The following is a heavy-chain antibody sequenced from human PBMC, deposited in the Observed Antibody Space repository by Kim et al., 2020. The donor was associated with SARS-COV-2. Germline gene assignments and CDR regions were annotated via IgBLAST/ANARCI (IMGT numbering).Heavy chain of an antibody. CDR1: GYSFTSYW. Sequence: GESLKISCKGSGYSFTSYWIGWVRQMPGKGLEWMGIIYPGDSDTRYSPSFQGQVTISADKSISTAYLQWSSLKASDTAMYYCARHGGDGGGSCYSCYYYYYGMDVWGQGTTVTVSS. J-gene: IGHJ6*02. CDR3: ARHGGDGGGSCYSCYYYYYGMDV. D-gene: IGHD2-15*01. V-gene: IGHV5-51*01. CDR2: IYPGDSDT.